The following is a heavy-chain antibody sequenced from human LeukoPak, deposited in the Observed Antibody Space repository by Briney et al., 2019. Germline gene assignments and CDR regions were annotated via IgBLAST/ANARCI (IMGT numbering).Heavy chain of an antibody. Sequence: PSETLSLTCSVSGASMNGHYWTWIRLSPGKGLEWIGYISDSGSTSYNPSLRSRVIMALEASNTEFSLRLNSVTVADTAVYYCARVFRGAVTSNWFDPWGQGTLVTVSS. CDR3: ARVFRGAVTSNWFDP. V-gene: IGHV4-59*11. CDR2: ISDSGST. D-gene: IGHD3-3*01. CDR1: GASMNGHY. J-gene: IGHJ5*02.